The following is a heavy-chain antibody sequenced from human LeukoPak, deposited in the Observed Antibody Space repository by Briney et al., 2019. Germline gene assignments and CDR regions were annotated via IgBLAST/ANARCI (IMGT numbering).Heavy chain of an antibody. D-gene: IGHD3-22*01. J-gene: IGHJ4*02. CDR2: IYYSGST. Sequence: SETLSLTCTVSGGSISSYYWSWIRQPPGKGLEWIGYIYYSGSTNYNPSLKSRVTISVDTSKNQFSLKLSSVTAADTAVYYCARDGISQYYYDSTGSYYFDYWGQGTLVTVSS. CDR1: GGSISSYY. CDR3: ARDGISQYYYDSTGSYYFDY. V-gene: IGHV4-59*12.